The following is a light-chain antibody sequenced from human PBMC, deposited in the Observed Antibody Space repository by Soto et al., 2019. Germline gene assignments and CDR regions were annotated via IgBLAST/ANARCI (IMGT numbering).Light chain of an antibody. CDR1: SSDVGGYNH. Sequence: QSALTQPASVSGSPGQSITISCTGTSSDVGGYNHVSWYQQHPGKAPKLMIYDVNNRPSGVSNRFSGSKFGNTASLTISGLQAEDEADYYCSSYASSSTLLFGGGTKLTVL. V-gene: IGLV2-14*03. CDR3: SSYASSSTLL. CDR2: DVN. J-gene: IGLJ2*01.